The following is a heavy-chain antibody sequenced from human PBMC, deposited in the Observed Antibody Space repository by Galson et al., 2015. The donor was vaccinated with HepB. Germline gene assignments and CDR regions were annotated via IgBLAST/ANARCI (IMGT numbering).Heavy chain of an antibody. Sequence: SLRLSCAASGFTFSSYVMHWVRQAPGKGLEWVAVISYDGNNKYYADSVKGRFTISRDNSKNTLYLQMNSLRAEDTAVYYCARSSGWYFIPTGGMDVWGQGTTVTVSS. CDR2: ISYDGNNK. J-gene: IGHJ6*02. CDR3: ARSSGWYFIPTGGMDV. V-gene: IGHV3-30-3*01. D-gene: IGHD6-19*01. CDR1: GFTFSSYV.